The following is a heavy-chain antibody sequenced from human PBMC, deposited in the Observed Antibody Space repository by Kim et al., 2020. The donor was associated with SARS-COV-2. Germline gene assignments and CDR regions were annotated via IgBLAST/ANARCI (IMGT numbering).Heavy chain of an antibody. CDR1: GGSISSYY. D-gene: IGHD1-26*01. Sequence: SETLSLTCTVSGGSISSYYWSWIWQPPGTGLEWIGYIYYSGSTNYNPSLKSRVTISVDTSKNQFSLKLSSVTAADTAVYYCARGAYSGSYHDYWGQGTLVTVSS. V-gene: IGHV4-59*01. J-gene: IGHJ4*02. CDR2: IYYSGST. CDR3: ARGAYSGSYHDY.